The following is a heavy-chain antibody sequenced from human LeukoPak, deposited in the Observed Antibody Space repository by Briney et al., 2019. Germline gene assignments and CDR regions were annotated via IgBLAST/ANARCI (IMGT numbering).Heavy chain of an antibody. V-gene: IGHV4-34*01. CDR2: INHSGST. D-gene: IGHD4-17*01. CDR1: GGSFSGYY. J-gene: IGHJ4*02. CDR3: ARSLTYGSKGGDFDY. Sequence: SETLSRTCAVYGGSFSGYYWSWIRQPPGKGLEWIGEINHSGSTNYNPSLKSRVTISVDTSKNQFSLKLSSVTAADTAVYYCARSLTYGSKGGDFDYWGQGTLVTVSS.